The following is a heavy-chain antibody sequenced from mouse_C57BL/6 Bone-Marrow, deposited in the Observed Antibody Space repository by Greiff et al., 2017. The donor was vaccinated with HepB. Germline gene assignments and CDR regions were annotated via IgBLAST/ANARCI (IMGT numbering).Heavy chain of an antibody. CDR3: ARSGSNYYAMDD. Sequence: DVKLQESGPELVKPGASVKIPCKASGYTFTDYNMDWVKQSHGKSLEWIGDINPNNGGTIYNQKFKGKATLTVDKSSSTAYMELRSLTSEDTAVYYCARSGSNYYAMDDWGQGTSVTVSS. J-gene: IGHJ4*01. CDR2: INPNNGGT. V-gene: IGHV1-18*01. CDR1: GYTFTDYN. D-gene: IGHD3-1*01.